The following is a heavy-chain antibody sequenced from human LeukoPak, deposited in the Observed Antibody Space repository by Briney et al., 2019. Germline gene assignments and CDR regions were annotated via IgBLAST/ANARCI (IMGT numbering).Heavy chain of an antibody. CDR1: GYTFTSYG. D-gene: IGHD2-2*01. CDR2: ISTYNGNT. CDR3: ARDPWKYQLLSDDYYMDV. Sequence: GASVKVSCKASGYTFTSYGISWVRQAPGQGLEWMGWISTYNGNTNYAQKLQGRVTMTTDTSTSTAYMELRSLRSDDTAVYYCARDPWKYQLLSDDYYMDVWGKGTTVTVSS. V-gene: IGHV1-18*01. J-gene: IGHJ6*03.